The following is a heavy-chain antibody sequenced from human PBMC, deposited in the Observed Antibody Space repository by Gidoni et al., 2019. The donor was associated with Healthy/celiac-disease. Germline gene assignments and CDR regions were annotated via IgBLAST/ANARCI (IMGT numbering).Heavy chain of an antibody. V-gene: IGHV1-24*01. CDR1: GYPLPELS. J-gene: IGHJ5*02. CDR2: FDPEDGET. Sequence: ASVKVPCKVSGYPLPELSMHWVRQAPGKGLEWMGGFDPEDGETIYAQKFQGRVTMTEDTSTDTAYMELSSLRSEDTAVYYCATEGSSGGSSGGWFDPWGQGTLVTVSS. D-gene: IGHD2-15*01. CDR3: ATEGSSGGSSGGWFDP.